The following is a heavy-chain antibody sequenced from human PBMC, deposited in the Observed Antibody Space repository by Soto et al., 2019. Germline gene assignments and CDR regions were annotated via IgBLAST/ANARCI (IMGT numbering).Heavy chain of an antibody. CDR3: ARVFGNFWSGYHVDY. D-gene: IGHD3-3*01. Sequence: SETLSLTCTVSGGSITSNYWTWIRQPPGKGLEWIGHIYYSRSTYYNPSLKSRVSMSVDTSKNQISLNLSSMTAADTAVYYCARVFGNFWSGYHVDYWGQGTPVTVSS. J-gene: IGHJ4*02. CDR1: GGSITSNY. CDR2: IYYSRST. V-gene: IGHV4-59*13.